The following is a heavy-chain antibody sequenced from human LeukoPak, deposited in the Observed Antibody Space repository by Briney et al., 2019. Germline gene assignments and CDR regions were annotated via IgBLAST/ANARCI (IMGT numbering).Heavy chain of an antibody. CDR1: GFTLSSSW. CDR3: ARPIVTTINSLDD. CDR2: IRNDGKDA. V-gene: IGHV3-74*01. D-gene: IGHD5-12*01. J-gene: IGHJ4*02. Sequence: PGGSLRPSCEASGFTLSSSWMHWVRQAPGKGLVWVSRIRNDGKDASYADSVKGRFTISRDNAKNTLYLQMNSLRAEDTAIYYCARPIVTTINSLDDWGQGTLVTVSS.